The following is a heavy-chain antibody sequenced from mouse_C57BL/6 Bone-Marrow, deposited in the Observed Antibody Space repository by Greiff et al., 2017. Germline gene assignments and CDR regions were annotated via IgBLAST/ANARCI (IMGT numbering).Heavy chain of an antibody. V-gene: IGHV5-9*01. J-gene: IGHJ4*01. CDR2: ISGGGGNT. CDR1: GFTFSSYT. CDR3: ARHDYYYGSSSYAMDY. Sequence: EVKLVESGGGLVKPGGSLKLSCAASGFTFSSYTMSWVRQTPEKRLEWVATISGGGGNTYYPDSVKGRFTISRDNAKNTLYLQMSSLRSEDTALYYCARHDYYYGSSSYAMDYWGQGTSVTVSS. D-gene: IGHD1-1*01.